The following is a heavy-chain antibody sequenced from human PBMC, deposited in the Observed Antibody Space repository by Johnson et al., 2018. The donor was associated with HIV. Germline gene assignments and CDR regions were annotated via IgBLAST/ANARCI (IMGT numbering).Heavy chain of an antibody. CDR3: ARDGGRGDFDI. CDR1: GFTFSSYW. D-gene: IGHD3-16*01. V-gene: IGHV3-7*01. CDR2: INQDGREK. J-gene: IGHJ3*02. Sequence: EVQLVESGGGLVQPGGSLRLSCAASGFTFSSYWMSWVRQAPGKGLEWVANINQDGREKYYVDSVKGRFTISRDNAKNSLYLQMNSLSAEDTAVYYCARDGGRGDFDIWGQGTIITVSS.